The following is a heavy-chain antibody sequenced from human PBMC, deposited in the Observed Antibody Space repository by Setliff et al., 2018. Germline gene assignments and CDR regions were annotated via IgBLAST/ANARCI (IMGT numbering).Heavy chain of an antibody. CDR2: NNHSGSA. CDR1: GGTSSYYY. V-gene: IGHV4-34*01. Sequence: SETLSLTCAAHGGTSSYYYWTWIRQPPGKGLEWIGENNHSGSAKYRPSLGSRVTISVDTSNNQVSLTLTSVTAADTAVYYCVRGRNVAARLLDTWGQGTLVTVSS. D-gene: IGHD6-6*01. CDR3: VRGRNVAARLLDT. J-gene: IGHJ5*02.